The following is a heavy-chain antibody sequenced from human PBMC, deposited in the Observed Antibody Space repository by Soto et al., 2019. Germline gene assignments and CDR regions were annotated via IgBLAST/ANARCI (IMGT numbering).Heavy chain of an antibody. CDR1: GFSLSTSGVG. CDR3: AHTYYGSGSYSGIVWFDP. CDR2: IYWDDDK. V-gene: IGHV2-5*02. Sequence: QITLKESGPPLVKPTQTLTLTCTFSGFSLSTSGVGVGWIRQPPGKALEWLALIYWDDDKRYSPSLKSRLTTTKDTPKNQVVLTLPNMDPVDTATYYFAHTYYGSGSYSGIVWFDPWGQGTLVTVSS. J-gene: IGHJ5*02. D-gene: IGHD3-10*01.